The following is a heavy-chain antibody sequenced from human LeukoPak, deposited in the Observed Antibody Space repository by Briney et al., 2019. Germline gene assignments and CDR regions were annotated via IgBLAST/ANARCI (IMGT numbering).Heavy chain of an antibody. CDR1: GSTISSNY. D-gene: IGHD4-17*01. J-gene: IGHJ3*02. CDR3: ARTVWDDGETLDVFDI. CDR2: IYYRGST. V-gene: IGHV4-59*01. Sequence: SETLSLTCTISGSTISSNYRSWIRQPPGKGLERVAYIYYRGSTNYNPSLKSRVTISINTSKNQFSLQLSSLTAADTAVYYCARTVWDDGETLDVFDIWGQGPVVTV.